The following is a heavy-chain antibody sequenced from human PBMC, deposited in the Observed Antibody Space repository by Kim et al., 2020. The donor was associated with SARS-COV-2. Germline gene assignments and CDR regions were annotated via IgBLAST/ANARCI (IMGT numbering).Heavy chain of an antibody. CDR2: ST. Sequence: STNYNPSLKSRVTISVDTSKNQFSLKLSSVTAADTAVYYCAREERSGYQPWGQGTLVTVSS. CDR3: AREERSGYQP. J-gene: IGHJ4*02. V-gene: IGHV4-59*01. D-gene: IGHD3-3*01.